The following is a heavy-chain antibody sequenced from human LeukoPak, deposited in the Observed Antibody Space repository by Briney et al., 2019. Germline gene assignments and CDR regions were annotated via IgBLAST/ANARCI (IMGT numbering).Heavy chain of an antibody. CDR2: ISSSGSTI. Sequence: GGLRLSCAASGFTFSSYEMNWVRQAPGKGLEWVSYISSSGSTIYYADSVKGRFTISRDNAKNSLYLQMNSLRAEDTAVYYCAAISGWSVDAFDIWGQGTMVTVSS. V-gene: IGHV3-48*03. CDR1: GFTFSSYE. D-gene: IGHD6-19*01. CDR3: AAISGWSVDAFDI. J-gene: IGHJ3*02.